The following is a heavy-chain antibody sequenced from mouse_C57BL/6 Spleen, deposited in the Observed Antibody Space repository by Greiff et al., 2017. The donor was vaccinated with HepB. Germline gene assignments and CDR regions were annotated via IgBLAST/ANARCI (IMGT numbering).Heavy chain of an antibody. J-gene: IGHJ3*01. CDR1: GFTFSDYG. CDR3: ARPGVYYGYTWVAY. D-gene: IGHD2-2*01. Sequence: EVKLVESGGGLVKPGGSLKLSCAASGFTFSDYGMHWVRQAPEKGLEWVAYISSGSSTIYYADTVKGRFTISRDNAKNTLFLQITSLRSEDTAMYCCARPGVYYGYTWVAYWGQGTLVTVSA. V-gene: IGHV5-17*01. CDR2: ISSGSSTI.